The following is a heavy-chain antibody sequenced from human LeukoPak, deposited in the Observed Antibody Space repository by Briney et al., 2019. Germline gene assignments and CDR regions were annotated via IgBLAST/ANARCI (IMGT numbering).Heavy chain of an antibody. CDR2: ISVSGENT. D-gene: IGHD3-10*01. Sequence: PGGSLRLSCAASGFTFSSYAMTWVRQAPGKGLQWVSTISVSGENTYYVDSVKGRFTISRDISKSTLYLQMNSLRDEDTALYYCAKYGSGTYYNGLHWGQGTLVTVSS. CDR3: AKYGSGTYYNGLH. V-gene: IGHV3-23*01. CDR1: GFTFSSYA. J-gene: IGHJ4*02.